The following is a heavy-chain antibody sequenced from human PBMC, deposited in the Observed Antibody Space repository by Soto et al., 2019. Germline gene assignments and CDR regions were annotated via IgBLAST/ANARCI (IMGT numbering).Heavy chain of an antibody. Sequence: ASVKVSCKASGYTLTSYYMHWVRQAPGQGLEWMGIINPSGGSTSYAQKFQGRVTMTRDTSTSTVYMELSSLRSEDTAVYYCARGGQLVNYYYYYMDVWGKGTTVTVSS. D-gene: IGHD6-13*01. CDR2: INPSGGST. CDR1: GYTLTSYY. V-gene: IGHV1-46*03. CDR3: ARGGQLVNYYYYYMDV. J-gene: IGHJ6*03.